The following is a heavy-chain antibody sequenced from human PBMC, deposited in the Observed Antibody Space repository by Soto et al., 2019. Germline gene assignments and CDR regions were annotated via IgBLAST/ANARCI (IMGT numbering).Heavy chain of an antibody. Sequence: EVQLLESGGGLVQPGGSLRLSCAASGFTFSSFAMSWVRQAPGKGLEWVSTINKSGGSTYYADSVKGRFTISRDNSKNTLYLQMNSLRAEDTAVYYCAKAANYCSGGSCYQTNYYYYGMDVWGQGTTVTVSS. CDR2: INKSGGST. CDR3: AKAANYCSGGSCYQTNYYYYGMDV. V-gene: IGHV3-23*01. D-gene: IGHD2-15*01. CDR1: GFTFSSFA. J-gene: IGHJ6*02.